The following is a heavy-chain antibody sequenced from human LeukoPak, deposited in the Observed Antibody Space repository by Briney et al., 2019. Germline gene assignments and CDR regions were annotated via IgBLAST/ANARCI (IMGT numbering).Heavy chain of an antibody. Sequence: PGGSLRLSCAASGFTFSSYWMSWVRQAPGKGLEWVANIKQDGSEKYYVDSVKGRFTISRDNAKNSLFLQMNSLRGEDTAVYYCARAYGWELPYHFDYWGQGTLVTASS. CDR1: GFTFSSYW. D-gene: IGHD1-26*01. V-gene: IGHV3-7*01. J-gene: IGHJ4*02. CDR2: IKQDGSEK. CDR3: ARAYGWELPYHFDY.